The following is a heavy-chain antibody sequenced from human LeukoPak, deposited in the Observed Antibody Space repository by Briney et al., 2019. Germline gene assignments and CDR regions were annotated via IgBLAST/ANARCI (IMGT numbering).Heavy chain of an antibody. D-gene: IGHD2-15*01. CDR3: ARDSIGADTIGYCSGGSCSNYYYYYMDV. CDR2: IYYSGST. J-gene: IGHJ6*03. V-gene: IGHV4-39*02. CDR1: GGSISSSSYY. Sequence: PSETLSLTCTVSGGSISSSSYYWGWIRQPPGKGLEWIGSIYYSGSTYYNPSLKSRVTISVDTSKNQFSLKLSSVTAADTAVYYCARDSIGADTIGYCSGGSCSNYYYYYMDVWGKGTTVTVSS.